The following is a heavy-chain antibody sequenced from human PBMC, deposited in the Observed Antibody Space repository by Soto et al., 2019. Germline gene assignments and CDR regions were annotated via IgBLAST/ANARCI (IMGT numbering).Heavy chain of an antibody. Sequence: QVQLQESGPGLVKPSQTLSLTCTVSGGCISSGDYYWNWIRQPPGKGLEWIGYIYYSGSTQYNPSLKSRITISVDTSKNQFSLKLSSVTAADTAVYYCARWSGYFDWDYYYGMDVWGQGTTVTVSS. J-gene: IGHJ6*02. CDR1: GGCISSGDYY. CDR2: IYYSGST. V-gene: IGHV4-30-4*01. CDR3: ARWSGYFDWDYYYGMDV. D-gene: IGHD3-22*01.